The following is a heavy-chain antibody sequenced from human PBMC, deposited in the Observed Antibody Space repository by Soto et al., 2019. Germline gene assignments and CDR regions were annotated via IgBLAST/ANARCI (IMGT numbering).Heavy chain of an antibody. CDR2: ISYDGSNK. D-gene: IGHD2-2*01. Sequence: GGSLRLSCAASGFTFSSYAMHGVRQAPGKGLEWVAVISYDGSNKYYADSVKGRFTISRDNSKNTLYLQMNSLRAEDTAVYYCARDSHGGPAALNWRFDYWGQGTLVTVSS. V-gene: IGHV3-30-3*01. CDR3: ARDSHGGPAALNWRFDY. CDR1: GFTFSSYA. J-gene: IGHJ4*02.